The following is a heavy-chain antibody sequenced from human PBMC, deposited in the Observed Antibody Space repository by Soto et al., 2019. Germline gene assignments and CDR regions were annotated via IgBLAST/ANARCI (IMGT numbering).Heavy chain of an antibody. CDR2: IYSGGST. J-gene: IGHJ4*01. CDR1: GFTVSSNY. D-gene: IGHD3-22*01. Sequence: EVQLVESGGGLVQPGGSLRLSCAASGFTVSSNYMSWVRQAPGKGLEWVSVIYSGGSTYYADSVKGRFTISRDNSKNTLYLQMNSLRAEDTAVYYCARALSNYYDSSGYDYWGHGTLVTVSS. CDR3: ARALSNYYDSSGYDY. V-gene: IGHV3-66*01.